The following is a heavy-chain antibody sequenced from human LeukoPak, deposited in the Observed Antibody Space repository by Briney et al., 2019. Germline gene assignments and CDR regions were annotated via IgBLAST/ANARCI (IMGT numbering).Heavy chain of an antibody. CDR2: ISYDGSNK. Sequence: PGGSLRLSCVASGFTLSSYAMHWVRQAPGKGLEWVAVISYDGSNKYYADSVKGRFTISRDNSKNTLYLQMNSLRVEDTAVYYCARAQTGLIYFDYWGQGTLVTVSS. CDR1: GFTLSSYA. V-gene: IGHV3-30-3*01. J-gene: IGHJ4*02. D-gene: IGHD1-1*01. CDR3: ARAQTGLIYFDY.